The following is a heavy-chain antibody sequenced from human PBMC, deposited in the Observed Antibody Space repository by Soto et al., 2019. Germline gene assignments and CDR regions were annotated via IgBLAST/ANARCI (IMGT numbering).Heavy chain of an antibody. CDR1: GGTFSSYA. CDR3: ARHITGTLGYYYYYGMDV. D-gene: IGHD1-20*01. V-gene: IGHV1-69*13. J-gene: IGHJ6*02. CDR2: IIPIFGTA. Sequence: SVKVSCKASGGTFSSYAISWVRQAPGQGLEWMGGIIPIFGTANYAQKFQGRVTITADESTSTAYMELSSLRSEDTAVYYCARHITGTLGYYYYYGMDVWGQGTKVTVSS.